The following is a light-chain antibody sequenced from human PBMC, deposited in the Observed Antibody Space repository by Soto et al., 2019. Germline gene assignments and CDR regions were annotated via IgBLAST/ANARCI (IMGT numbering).Light chain of an antibody. V-gene: IGKV1-5*03. J-gene: IGKJ4*01. Sequence: DIQMTQSPSSLSASVGDRVTFTCRARQSISNWLAWYQQKPGKAPKLLIYKASTLESGVPSRFSGSGSGTEFTLTISSLQADDFAIYYCQQYNGYRLAFGGGTKVEIK. CDR2: KAS. CDR1: QSISNW. CDR3: QQYNGYRLA.